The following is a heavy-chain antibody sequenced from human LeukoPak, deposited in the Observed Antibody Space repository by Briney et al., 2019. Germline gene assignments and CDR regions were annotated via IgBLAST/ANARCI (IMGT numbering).Heavy chain of an antibody. CDR1: GFTATTTY. CDR2: IYTGGST. Sequence: GGSLRLSCAASGFTATTTYMSCVRQAPGKGLEWVSVIYTGGSTYYSDSVKGRFTTSRDNSKNTLYLQMHSLRVEDTAVYYCASIVDSTEKIPFDYWGQGTLVTVSS. D-gene: IGHD2-15*01. J-gene: IGHJ4*02. CDR3: ASIVDSTEKIPFDY. V-gene: IGHV3-53*01.